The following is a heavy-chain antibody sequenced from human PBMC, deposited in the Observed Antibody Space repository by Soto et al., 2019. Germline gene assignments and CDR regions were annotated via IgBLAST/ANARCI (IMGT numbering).Heavy chain of an antibody. D-gene: IGHD3-3*01. J-gene: IGHJ5*02. V-gene: IGHV1-69*01. CDR2: IVPMFGAT. CDR3: ATLGHXSWXXP. CDR1: GGTFSNYA. Sequence: QVQLVQSGAEVKKPGSSVNVSCKASGGTFSNYAITWVRQAPGQGLEWMGGIVPMFGATDYAQKFQGRVXXTAXXXXXXXXXXXXXXRFEDTAVYFCATLGHXSWXXPWGQGTLV.